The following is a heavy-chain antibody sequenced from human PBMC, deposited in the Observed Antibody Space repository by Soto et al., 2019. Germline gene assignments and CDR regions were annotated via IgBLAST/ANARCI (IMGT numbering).Heavy chain of an antibody. V-gene: IGHV1-46*01. CDR3: ARGPGWEDFDL. Sequence: QVQLVQSGAEVKKPGASVKVSCQASGYNFISYYMHWGRQAPGQGLEWMGRINPGGGSTSYAQKFQGRVTKTRDTSTRTVYMELTNLRSGDTAVYYCARGPGWEDFDLWGQGTLVTVSS. CDR2: INPGGGST. J-gene: IGHJ4*02. CDR1: GYNFISYY. D-gene: IGHD1-26*01.